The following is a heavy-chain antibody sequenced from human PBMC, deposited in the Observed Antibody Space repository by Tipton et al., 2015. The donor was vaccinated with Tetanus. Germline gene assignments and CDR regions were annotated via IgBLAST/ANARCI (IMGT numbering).Heavy chain of an antibody. CDR2: ISYDGSDN. J-gene: IGHJ6*02. CDR1: GSTFSSHA. CDR3: ARGGFAEVEFYFDGVDV. V-gene: IGHV3-30-3*01. D-gene: IGHD3-10*01. Sequence: SLRLSCGGAGSTFSSHAIHWVRQAPGKGLEWVAVISYDGSDNSYGDSVKGRFTISRDKSQNRVYLDMKSLRSDDTAVYYCARGGFAEVEFYFDGVDVWGQGTTVIVSS.